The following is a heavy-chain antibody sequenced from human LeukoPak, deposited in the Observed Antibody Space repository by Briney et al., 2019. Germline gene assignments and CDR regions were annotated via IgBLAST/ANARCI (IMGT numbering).Heavy chain of an antibody. CDR1: GFTLSDYY. V-gene: IGHV3-11*01. J-gene: IGHJ4*02. CDR3: ARRRDFIDY. Sequence: GGSLRLSCAASGFTLSDYYMSWIRQAPGKGLEWVSYSSSSGSTIYYADSVKGRFAISRDNAKNSLYLQMNSLRAEDAAVYYCARRRDFIDYWGQGTLVTVSS. D-gene: IGHD3/OR15-3a*01. CDR2: SSSSGSTI.